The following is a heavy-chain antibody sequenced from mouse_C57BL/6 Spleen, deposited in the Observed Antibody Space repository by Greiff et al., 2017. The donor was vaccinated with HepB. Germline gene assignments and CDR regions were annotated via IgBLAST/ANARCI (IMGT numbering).Heavy chain of an antibody. D-gene: IGHD1-1*01. V-gene: IGHV1-64*01. CDR1: GYTFTSYW. CDR2: IHPHSGRT. CDR3: ACSSYEDDY. Sequence: QVQLQQPGAELVKPGASVKLSCKASGYTFTSYWMHWVKQRPGQGLEWIGMIHPHSGRTTYNEKFKSKATLTVDKSSSTAYMQLSSLTSEDSAVYYCACSSYEDDYRGQGTTLTVSS. J-gene: IGHJ2*01.